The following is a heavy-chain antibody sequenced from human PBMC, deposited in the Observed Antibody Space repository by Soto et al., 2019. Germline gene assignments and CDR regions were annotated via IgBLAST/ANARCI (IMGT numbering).Heavy chain of an antibody. Sequence: PEGSLRLSCAASGFTFSSYDMHWVRQATGKGLEWVSAIGTAGDPYYPGSVKGRFTISRENAKNSLYLQMNSLRAGDTAVYYCARGSRTIFGVVTTDAFDIWGQGTMVTVSS. CDR3: ARGSRTIFGVVTTDAFDI. J-gene: IGHJ3*02. D-gene: IGHD3-3*01. CDR2: IGTAGDP. V-gene: IGHV3-13*05. CDR1: GFTFSSYD.